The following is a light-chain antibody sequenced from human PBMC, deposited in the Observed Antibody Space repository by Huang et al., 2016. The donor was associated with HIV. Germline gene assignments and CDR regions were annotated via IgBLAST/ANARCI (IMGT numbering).Light chain of an antibody. CDR3: QKYDSAPRT. J-gene: IGKJ1*01. CDR1: HDISTF. Sequence: DIEMTQSPPSLSASIGDRVTLTCRASHDISTFLAWYQQKPGSPPKLLLYGASIVQSCVPSRFSRSGSGTDFTLTINSLQPEDVANYYCQKYDSAPRTFGQGTKVEVK. CDR2: GAS. V-gene: IGKV1-27*01.